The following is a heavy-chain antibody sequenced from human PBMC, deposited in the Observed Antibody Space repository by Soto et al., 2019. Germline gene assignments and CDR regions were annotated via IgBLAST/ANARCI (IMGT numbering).Heavy chain of an antibody. D-gene: IGHD3-10*01. Sequence: QVQLVQSGAEVKKPGASVKVSCKASGYTFTDFDINWVRQATGQGPGWMGWVNPKSGNAGYAPKFQGRVSMTRDTSTNTVYMEMSSLRYEDTAMYYCARGLPCDSCYNFWGQGTLVTVSS. CDR1: GYTFTDFD. CDR2: VNPKSGNA. CDR3: ARGLPCDSCYNF. V-gene: IGHV1-8*01. J-gene: IGHJ4*02.